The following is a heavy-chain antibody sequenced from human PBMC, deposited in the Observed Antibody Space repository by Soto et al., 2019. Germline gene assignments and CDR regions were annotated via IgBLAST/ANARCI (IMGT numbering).Heavy chain of an antibody. J-gene: IGHJ4*02. V-gene: IGHV3-23*01. CDR2: FRTGADDGTT. D-gene: IGHD3-10*01. CDR3: AKKVNSGPGSQYFDY. CDR1: GLTFSSYS. Sequence: PGGSLRLSCAASGLTFSSYSMSWVRQAPGKGLEWVSGFRTGADDGTTYYADSVTGRFTISRDISKNTLFLQMNSLRAEDTAIYYCAKKVNSGPGSQYFDYWGQGTLVTVSS.